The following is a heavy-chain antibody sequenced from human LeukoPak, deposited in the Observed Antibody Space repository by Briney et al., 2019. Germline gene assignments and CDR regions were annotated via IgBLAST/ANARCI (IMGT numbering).Heavy chain of an antibody. CDR1: GFTASSKY. D-gene: IGHD3-22*01. V-gene: IGHV3-66*01. Sequence: GGSLRLSCAASGFTASSKYMTWVRQAPGKGLEWVSVIYSGGTTYYADSVKGRFTISRDNSKNTLYLQMNSLRAEDTAVYYCAKDSPRNLVITSFDYWGQGTLVTVSS. J-gene: IGHJ4*02. CDR3: AKDSPRNLVITSFDY. CDR2: IYSGGTT.